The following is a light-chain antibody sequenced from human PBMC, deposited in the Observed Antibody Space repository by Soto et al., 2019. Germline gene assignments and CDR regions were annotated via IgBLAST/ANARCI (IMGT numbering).Light chain of an antibody. CDR1: QSVRSD. J-gene: IGKJ1*01. CDR3: QQYGNSPKT. Sequence: ETVLTQSPGTQSLSPGDRATLSCRASQSVRSDLAWYQQKPGQAPRLLIYGASSRATGIPDRFSGSGSGTDFTLIISRLEPEDFAVYHCQQYGNSPKTFGQGTKLEMK. V-gene: IGKV3-20*01. CDR2: GAS.